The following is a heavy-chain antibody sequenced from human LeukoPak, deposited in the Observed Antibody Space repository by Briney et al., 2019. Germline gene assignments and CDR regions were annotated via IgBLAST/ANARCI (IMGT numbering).Heavy chain of an antibody. CDR3: TRDRHSYNWFDP. J-gene: IGHJ5*02. CDR2: IYYSGST. Sequence: SETLSLTCSVSGGSISSYYWSWIRQPPGKRLEWIGYIYYSGSTNYNPSLKSRVTISVDTSKNQFSLKLSSVTAADTAVYYCTRDRHSYNWFDPWGQGTLVTVSS. D-gene: IGHD4-11*01. CDR1: GGSISSYY. V-gene: IGHV4-59*12.